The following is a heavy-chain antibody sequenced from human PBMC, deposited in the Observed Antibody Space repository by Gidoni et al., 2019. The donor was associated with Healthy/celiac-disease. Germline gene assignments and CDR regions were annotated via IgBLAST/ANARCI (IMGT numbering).Heavy chain of an antibody. J-gene: IGHJ4*02. CDR2: ISGSGDYT. D-gene: IGHD2-15*01. CDR1: GFTFSNYA. Sequence: EVQLLESGGGLVQPGGSLGLSCVASGFTFSNYAMSWVRQAPGKGLEWVSGISGSGDYTYYADSVKGRFTISRDNSKNTLYLQMNSLRAEDTAVYYCAEGYCSGDKCYSSKFVYWGQGTLVTVSS. CDR3: AEGYCSGDKCYSSKFVY. V-gene: IGHV3-23*01.